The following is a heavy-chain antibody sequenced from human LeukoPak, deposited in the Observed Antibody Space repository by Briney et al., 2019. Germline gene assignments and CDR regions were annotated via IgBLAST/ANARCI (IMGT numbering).Heavy chain of an antibody. D-gene: IGHD2-21*02. Sequence: ASVKVSCKASGGTFSSYAISWVRQAPGQGLEWMGRVIPILGIANYAQKFQGRVTITADKSTSTAYMELSSLRSEDTAVYYCARDHNVGSYCGGDCYSFDYWGQGTLVTVSS. J-gene: IGHJ4*02. CDR3: ARDHNVGSYCGGDCYSFDY. CDR1: GGTFSSYA. CDR2: VIPILGIA. V-gene: IGHV1-69*04.